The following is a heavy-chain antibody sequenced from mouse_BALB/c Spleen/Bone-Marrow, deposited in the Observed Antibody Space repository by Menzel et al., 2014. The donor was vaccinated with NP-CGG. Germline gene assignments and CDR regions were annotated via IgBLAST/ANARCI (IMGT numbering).Heavy chain of an antibody. CDR2: INPSNGRT. Sequence: VQLQQSGAELVEPGASVKLSCKASGYTFTSYWMHWVKQRPGQGLEWIGEINPSNGRTNYNEKFKSKATLTVDKSSSTAYMQLSSLTSEDSAVYYCASYYGNYAYWGQGTLVTVSA. J-gene: IGHJ3*01. D-gene: IGHD2-1*01. CDR1: GYTFTSYW. CDR3: ASYYGNYAY. V-gene: IGHV1S81*02.